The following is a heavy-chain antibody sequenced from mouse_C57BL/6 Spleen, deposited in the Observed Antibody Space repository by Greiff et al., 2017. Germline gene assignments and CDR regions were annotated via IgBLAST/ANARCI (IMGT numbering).Heavy chain of an antibody. D-gene: IGHD2-1*01. CDR1: GFTFSSYA. CDR2: ISSGGDYI. J-gene: IGHJ3*01. V-gene: IGHV5-9-1*02. Sequence: EVHLVESGEGLVKPGGSLKLSCAASGFTFSSYAMSWVRQTPEKRLEWVAYISSGGDYIYYADTVKGRFTISRDNARHTLYLQMSSLKSEDTAMYYCTRDGNPFAYWGQGTLVTVSA. CDR3: TRDGNPFAY.